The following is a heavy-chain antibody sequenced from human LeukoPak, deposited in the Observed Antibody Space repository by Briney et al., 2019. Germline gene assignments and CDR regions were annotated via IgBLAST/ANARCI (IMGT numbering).Heavy chain of an antibody. Sequence: GASVKVSCKASGYTFTGYYMHWVRQAPGQGLEWMGWINPNSGGTNYAQKFQGRVTVTRDTSISTAYMELSRLRSDDTAVYYCARILYCSNTSCYLLSSAFGRYYYGMDVWGQGTTVTVSS. J-gene: IGHJ6*02. CDR3: ARILYCSNTSCYLLSSAFGRYYYGMDV. V-gene: IGHV1-2*02. D-gene: IGHD2-2*01. CDR1: GYTFTGYY. CDR2: INPNSGGT.